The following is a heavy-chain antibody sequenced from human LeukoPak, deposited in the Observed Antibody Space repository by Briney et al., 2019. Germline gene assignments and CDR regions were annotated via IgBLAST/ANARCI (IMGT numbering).Heavy chain of an antibody. J-gene: IGHJ4*02. CDR2: TYYRSKWYN. CDR1: GDSVSNNSAA. Sequence: SQTLSLTFAISGDSVSNNSAAWNWLRQSPSRGLEWLGRTYYRSKWYNDYAVSVKSRITINPDTSKNPFSLQLNSVTPEDTAVYYCARGGGYDLFDYWGQGTLVTVSS. CDR3: ARGGGYDLFDY. D-gene: IGHD5-12*01. V-gene: IGHV6-1*01.